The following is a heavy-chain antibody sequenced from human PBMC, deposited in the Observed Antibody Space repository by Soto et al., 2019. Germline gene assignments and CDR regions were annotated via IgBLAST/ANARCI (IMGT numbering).Heavy chain of an antibody. CDR1: GYTFTSYG. J-gene: IGHJ4*02. V-gene: IGHV1-18*01. CDR3: ARDRLRLVRGFPDY. D-gene: IGHD3-10*01. Sequence: QVQLVQSGAEVKKPGASVKVSCKASGYTFTSYGISWVRQAPGQGLEWMGWISAYNGNTNYAQMLQGRVTITSDTSTSTAYMELRSLRSDDTAVYYCARDRLRLVRGFPDYWGQGSLVTASS. CDR2: ISAYNGNT.